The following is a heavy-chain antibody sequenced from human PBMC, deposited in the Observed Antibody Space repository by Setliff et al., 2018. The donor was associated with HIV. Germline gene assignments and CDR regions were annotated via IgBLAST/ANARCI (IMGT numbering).Heavy chain of an antibody. J-gene: IGHJ4*02. CDR3: ARLGGSFGIPHFDF. CDR1: GYTFTNYW. V-gene: IGHV5-51*01. CDR2: IYPGDSDT. D-gene: IGHD3-3*02. Sequence: GESLKISCRGSGYTFTNYWIGWVRQMPGRGLEWMGIIYPGDSDTRYSPSFEGQVTMSADKSINTAYLQWNSLKASDSGIYFCARLGGSFGIPHFDFWGQGTPVTVSS.